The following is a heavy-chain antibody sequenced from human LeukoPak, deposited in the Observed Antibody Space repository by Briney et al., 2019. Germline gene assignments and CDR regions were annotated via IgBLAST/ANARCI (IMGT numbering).Heavy chain of an antibody. CDR1: GFTFSSYA. CDR2: RSGSRGYT. CDR3: AKSGHWDQQWLVRVNTPIDY. D-gene: IGHD6-19*01. J-gene: IGHJ4*02. V-gene: IGHV3-23*01. Sequence: GGSLRLSCAASGFTFSSYAMNLVRQAPGKGLEWVSGRSGSRGYTYYADSVKGRFTISRDNSKNTLYLQMSSLRAEDTAVYYCAKSGHWDQQWLVRVNTPIDYWGQGTLVTVSS.